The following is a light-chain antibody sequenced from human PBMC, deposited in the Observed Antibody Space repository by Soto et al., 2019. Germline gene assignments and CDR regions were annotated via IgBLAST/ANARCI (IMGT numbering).Light chain of an antibody. V-gene: IGLV2-14*01. CDR2: AVS. J-gene: IGLJ2*01. CDR1: SSDVGGYNF. CDR3: SSYTSSGTTLVV. Sequence: QSALTQPASVSGSPGQSITISCTGTSSDVGGYNFVSWYQQHPGKAPKLMIYAVSNRPSGVSRRFSGSKSGNMASLTISGLQAEDEADYYCSSYTSSGTTLVVFGGGTKLTVL.